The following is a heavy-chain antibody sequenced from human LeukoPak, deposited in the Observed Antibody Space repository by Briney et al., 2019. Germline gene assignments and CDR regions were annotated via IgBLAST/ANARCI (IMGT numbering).Heavy chain of an antibody. J-gene: IGHJ5*02. CDR1: GDSISSYY. D-gene: IGHD3-10*01. Sequence: SETLSPTCSVSGDSISSYYWNWIRQPPGKGLEWIGYVYYSGSTNYNPSLKSRVTISVDTSKNQFSLKLSSVTAADTAVYYCARGGYYGSGSFDPWGQGTLVTVSS. V-gene: IGHV4-59*01. CDR3: ARGGYYGSGSFDP. CDR2: VYYSGST.